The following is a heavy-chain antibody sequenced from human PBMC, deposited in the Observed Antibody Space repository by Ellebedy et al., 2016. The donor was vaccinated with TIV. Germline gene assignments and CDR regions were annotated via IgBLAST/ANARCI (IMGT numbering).Heavy chain of an antibody. J-gene: IGHJ4*02. Sequence: GESLKISCVASGFTFSSFWMGWVRQAPGKGLEWVGNIKQDGSEKYYVDSVKGRFTVSRDNAKRSLFLQMDRLRAEDTATYYCASSYYDDRSGYRSRPGNVDYWGQGVLVTVSS. CDR2: IKQDGSEK. CDR1: GFTFSSFW. CDR3: ASSYYDDRSGYRSRPGNVDY. V-gene: IGHV3-7*03. D-gene: IGHD3-22*01.